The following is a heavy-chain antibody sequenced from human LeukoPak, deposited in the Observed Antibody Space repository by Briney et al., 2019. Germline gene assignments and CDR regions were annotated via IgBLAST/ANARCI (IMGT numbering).Heavy chain of an antibody. J-gene: IGHJ4*02. CDR3: ARDRLADSNGAQKKGGFDY. CDR2: INPNSGGT. CDR1: GYTFTGYY. V-gene: IGHV1-2*02. Sequence: ASVKVSCKASGYTFTGYYMHWGRQAPGQGLEWMGWINPNSGGTNYAQKFQGRVTMTTDTSTSTAYMELRSLRSDDTAVYYCARDRLADSNGAQKKGGFDYWGQGTLVTASS. D-gene: IGHD3-22*01.